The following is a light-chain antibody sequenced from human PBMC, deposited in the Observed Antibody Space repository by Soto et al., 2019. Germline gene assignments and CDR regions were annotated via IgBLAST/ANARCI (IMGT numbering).Light chain of an antibody. CDR1: QGISSY. V-gene: IGKV1-8*01. CDR3: HQSQSWPRT. Sequence: AIRMTQSPSSFSASTGDRVTITCRASQGISSYLAWYQQKPGKAPKLLIYAASTLQSGVPSRFSGSGSGTDFTLTISCLQSEDFAVYYCHQSQSWPRTFGQGTKVDIK. CDR2: AAS. J-gene: IGKJ1*01.